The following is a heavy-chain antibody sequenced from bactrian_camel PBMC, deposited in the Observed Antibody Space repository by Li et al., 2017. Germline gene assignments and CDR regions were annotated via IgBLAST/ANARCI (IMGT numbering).Heavy chain of an antibody. CDR3: AAFEAKILGYCYSPSLGYDYHD. CDR1: GSFENSDC. V-gene: IGHV3S53*01. J-gene: IGHJ4*01. Sequence: VQLVESGGGSVQAGGSLKLSCSAFGSFENSDCVGWFRQAPGKEREGVATVDSDGSPNYADSVKGRFTISLDNAANTLYLQMENLKPEDTAMYYCAAFEAKILGYCYSPSLGYDYHDWGQGTQVTVS. D-gene: IGHD2*01. CDR2: VDSDGSP.